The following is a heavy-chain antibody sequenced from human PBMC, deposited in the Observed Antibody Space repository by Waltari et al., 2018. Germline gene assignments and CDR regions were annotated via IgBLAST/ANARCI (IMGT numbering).Heavy chain of an antibody. J-gene: IGHJ3*02. Sequence: QLQLQESGPGLVKPSETLSFTCTGSGGTIRRSLYYRGCIRQPQGKGLGAIGIIYYSGTTYYNPSLKSRVTISVDTSKNQSALNLSSVTAADTAVYYCARHTTTVVTPDAFDIWGQGTMVTVSS. CDR1: GGTIRRSLYY. D-gene: IGHD4-17*01. V-gene: IGHV4-39*01. CDR2: IYYSGTT. CDR3: ARHTTTVVTPDAFDI.